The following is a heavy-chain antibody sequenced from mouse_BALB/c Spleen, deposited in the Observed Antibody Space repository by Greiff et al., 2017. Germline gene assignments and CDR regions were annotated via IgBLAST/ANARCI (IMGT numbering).Heavy chain of an antibody. V-gene: IGHV1-69*02. CDR3: TRRGYYYGSSYGDY. CDR1: GYTFTSYW. D-gene: IGHD1-1*01. Sequence: QVQLKESGAELVRPGASVKLSCKASGYTFTSYWINWVKQRPGQGLEWIGNIYPSDSYTNYNQKFKDKATLTVDKSSSTAYMQLSSPTSEDSAVYYCTRRGYYYGSSYGDYWGQGTTLTVSS. J-gene: IGHJ2*01. CDR2: IYPSDSYT.